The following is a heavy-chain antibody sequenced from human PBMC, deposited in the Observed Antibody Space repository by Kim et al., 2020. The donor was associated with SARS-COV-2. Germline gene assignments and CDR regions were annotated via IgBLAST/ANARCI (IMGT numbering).Heavy chain of an antibody. Sequence: GGSLRLSCAASGFTFSSYWMSWVRQAPGKGLEWVANIKQDGSEKYYVDSVKGRFTISRDNAKNSLYLQMNSLRAEDTAVYYCASVRSLRGVLYYFDYWGQGTLVTVSS. CDR3: ASVRSLRGVLYYFDY. V-gene: IGHV3-7*01. CDR2: IKQDGSEK. J-gene: IGHJ4*02. D-gene: IGHD3-10*01. CDR1: GFTFSSYW.